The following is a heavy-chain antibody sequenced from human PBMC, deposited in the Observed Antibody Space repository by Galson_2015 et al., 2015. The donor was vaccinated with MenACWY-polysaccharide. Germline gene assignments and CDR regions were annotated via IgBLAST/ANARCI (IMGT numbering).Heavy chain of an antibody. V-gene: IGHV1-8*01. J-gene: IGHJ4*02. CDR3: ATGAGVVGDS. Sequence: SGYTFTSRDINWVRQAAGQGLEWVGWTTASSGNAVYAQKFQDRVTLTRDTSTSTVYMELSSLRSEDTGVYHCATGAGVVGDSWGQGTLVTVSS. CDR2: TTASSGNA. D-gene: IGHD2-15*01. CDR1: GYTFTSRD.